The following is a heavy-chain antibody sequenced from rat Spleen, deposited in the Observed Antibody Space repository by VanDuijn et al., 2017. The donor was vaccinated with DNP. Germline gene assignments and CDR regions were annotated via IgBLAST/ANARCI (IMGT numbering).Heavy chain of an antibody. CDR1: GFTFSDYN. CDR2: ISYAGDNA. CDR3: ARDRGYGLFDY. D-gene: IGHD1-11*01. V-gene: IGHV5-20*01. J-gene: IGHJ2*01. Sequence: EVQLVESGGGLVQPGGSLKLSCAASGFTFSDYNMAWVRQAPKKGLEWVASISYAGDNAYYRDSVKGRFTISRDNAESGLYLQMDSLRSEDTATYYCARDRGYGLFDYWGQGVMVTVSS.